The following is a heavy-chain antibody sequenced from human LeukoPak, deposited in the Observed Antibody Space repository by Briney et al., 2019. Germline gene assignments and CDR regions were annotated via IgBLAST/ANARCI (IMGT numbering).Heavy chain of an antibody. Sequence: ASVKVSCKASGYTFRGNYIHWLRQAPGQGLEWMGWIDANNGDTKSAQKFQGRVTMSRDTPISTAYMDLSSQSPDDAAVYYCARDPSSVTLYFFDYWGQGTLVTVSS. CDR1: GYTFRGNY. CDR2: IDANNGDT. J-gene: IGHJ4*02. CDR3: ARDPSSVTLYFFDY. V-gene: IGHV1-2*02. D-gene: IGHD4-11*01.